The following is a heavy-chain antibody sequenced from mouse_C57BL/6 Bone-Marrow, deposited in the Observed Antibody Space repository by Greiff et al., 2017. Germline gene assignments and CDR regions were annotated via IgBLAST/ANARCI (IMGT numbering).Heavy chain of an antibody. D-gene: IGHD1-1*01. Sequence: VKLMESGAELVKPGASVKMSCKASGYTFTTYRIAWMKQNHGQRLAWIGNFHPYNDDTTYNQKFKGKATLTVEKSSSKVYMELSRLTSDDSAVYYCARGDYYRGSCFDYWGQGTTLTVSS. CDR1: GYTFTTYR. CDR2: FHPYNDDT. J-gene: IGHJ2*01. CDR3: ARGDYYRGSCFDY. V-gene: IGHV1-47*01.